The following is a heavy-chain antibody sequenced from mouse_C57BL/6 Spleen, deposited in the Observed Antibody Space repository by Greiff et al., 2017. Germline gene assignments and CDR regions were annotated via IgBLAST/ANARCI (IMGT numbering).Heavy chain of an antibody. D-gene: IGHD2-12*01. J-gene: IGHJ3*01. Sequence: VQLQQSGAELVRPGASVKLSCTASGFNIKDDYMHWVKQRPEQGLEWIGWIDPENGDTEYASKFQGKATITADTSSNTAYLQLSSLTSEDTAVXFCTTGFRLRGGFAYWGQGTLVTVSA. CDR1: GFNIKDDY. CDR3: TTGFRLRGGFAY. CDR2: IDPENGDT. V-gene: IGHV14-4*01.